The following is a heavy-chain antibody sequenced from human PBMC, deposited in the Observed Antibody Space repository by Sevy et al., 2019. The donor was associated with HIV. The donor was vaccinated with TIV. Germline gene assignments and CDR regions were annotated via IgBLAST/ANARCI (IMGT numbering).Heavy chain of an antibody. V-gene: IGHV1-3*01. CDR1: GYTFTSYA. CDR2: INAGNGNT. CDR3: ARDPITQWAELLSGCPRYYGMDV. J-gene: IGHJ6*02. D-gene: IGHD1-26*01. Sequence: ASVKVSCKASGYTFTSYAMHWVRQAPGQRLEWMGWINAGNGNTKYSQKFQGRVTITRDTSASTAYMELSSLRSEDTAVYYCARDPITQWAELLSGCPRYYGMDVWGQGTTVTVSS.